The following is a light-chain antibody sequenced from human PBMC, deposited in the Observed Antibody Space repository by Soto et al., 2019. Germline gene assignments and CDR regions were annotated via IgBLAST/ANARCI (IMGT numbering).Light chain of an antibody. Sequence: QSALTQPASVSGSPGQSITISCTGTSSVVGSYNLVSWYQQHPGKAPKLMIYEVSKRPSGVSNRFSGSKSGNTASLTISGPQAEDEADYYCCSYAGSSTYVSGTGTKVTVL. CDR2: EVS. V-gene: IGLV2-23*02. CDR3: CSYAGSSTYV. CDR1: SSVVGSYNL. J-gene: IGLJ1*01.